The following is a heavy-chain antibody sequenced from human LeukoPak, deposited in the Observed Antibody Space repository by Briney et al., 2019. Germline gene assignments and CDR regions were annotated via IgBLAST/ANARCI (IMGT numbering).Heavy chain of an antibody. Sequence: GGSLRLSCAASGFIVSSNYMTWVRQAPGKGLEWVSVIYSGGSTHYADSVKGRFTISRDNSKNTVYLQMNSLRAEDTAVYYCARDQGSHMAFDIWGQGTMVTVSS. V-gene: IGHV3-53*01. CDR2: IYSGGST. J-gene: IGHJ3*02. CDR3: ARDQGSHMAFDI. D-gene: IGHD2-21*01. CDR1: GFIVSSNY.